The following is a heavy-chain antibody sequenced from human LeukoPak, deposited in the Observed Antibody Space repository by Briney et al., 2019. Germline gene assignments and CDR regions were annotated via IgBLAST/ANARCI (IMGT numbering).Heavy chain of an antibody. D-gene: IGHD3-10*01. J-gene: IGHJ4*02. CDR2: INPSGGST. CDR3: AKPLGHYFGSGSLDF. Sequence: ASVTVSFKASGYTFTSYYMHWVRQAPGQGLEWMGIINPSGGSTSYAQKFQGRVTMTRDTSTSTVYMELSSLRSEDTAVYYCAKPLGHYFGSGSLDFWGQGTLVTVSS. CDR1: GYTFTSYY. V-gene: IGHV1-46*01.